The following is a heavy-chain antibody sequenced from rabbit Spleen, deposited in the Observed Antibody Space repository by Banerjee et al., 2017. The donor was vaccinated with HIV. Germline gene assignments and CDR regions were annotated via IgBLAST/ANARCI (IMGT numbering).Heavy chain of an antibody. D-gene: IGHD2-1*01. Sequence: EESGGGLVQPGGSLTLTCKASGFDFSAYGVSWVRQGPGKGLEWIGYFDPVFGSTYYASWVNGRFTISRHNAQNTLYLQLNSLTAADTATYFCVRDRANIGGDYGPYYFDLWGPGTLVTVS. V-gene: IGHV1S47*01. CDR2: FDPVFGST. CDR1: GFDFSAYG. J-gene: IGHJ4*01. CDR3: VRDRANIGGDYGPYYFDL.